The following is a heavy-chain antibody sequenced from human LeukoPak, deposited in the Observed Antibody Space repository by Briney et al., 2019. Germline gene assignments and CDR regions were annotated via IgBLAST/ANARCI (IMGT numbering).Heavy chain of an antibody. J-gene: IGHJ4*02. V-gene: IGHV3-23*01. D-gene: IGHD4-17*01. CDR2: ISGSGGST. CDR3: ASHGDYVTFDY. Sequence: GGSLRLSCAASGFTFSSYAMSWVRQAPGKGLEWVSAISGSGGSTYYADSVKGRFTISRDNSKNTLYLQMNSLRAEDTAVYCCASHGDYVTFDYWGQGTLVTVSS. CDR1: GFTFSSYA.